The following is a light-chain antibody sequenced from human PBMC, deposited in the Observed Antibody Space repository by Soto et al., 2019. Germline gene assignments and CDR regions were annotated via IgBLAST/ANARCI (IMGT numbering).Light chain of an antibody. CDR3: LKHSTFPWT. V-gene: IGKV1-17*03. CDR1: QDISYR. CDR2: AIS. Sequence: DIQMTQSPSAMCACVGDRVTITCRASQDISYRLAWLQQKPGKVPELLIYAISGLQSGVPSRFSGSGFGTEFTLTISSLQPEDFATYYCLKHSTFPWTIGQGTKAEIK. J-gene: IGKJ1*01.